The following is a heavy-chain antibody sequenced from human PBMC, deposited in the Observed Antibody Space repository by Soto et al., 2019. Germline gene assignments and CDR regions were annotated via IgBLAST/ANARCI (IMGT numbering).Heavy chain of an antibody. J-gene: IGHJ4*02. CDR3: ARFSPPRFLEWLRFDY. D-gene: IGHD3-3*01. CDR1: GGSISSGGYY. Sequence: QVQLQESGPGLVKPSQTLSLTCTVSGGSISSGGYYWSWIRQHPGKGLEWIGYIYYSGSTYYNPSLKSRVTISVDTSKNQCSLKLSSVTAADTAVYYCARFSPPRFLEWLRFDYWGQGTLVTVSS. CDR2: IYYSGST. V-gene: IGHV4-31*03.